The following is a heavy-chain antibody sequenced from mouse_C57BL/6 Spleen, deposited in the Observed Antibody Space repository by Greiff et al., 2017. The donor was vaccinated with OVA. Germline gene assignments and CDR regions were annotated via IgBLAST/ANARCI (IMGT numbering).Heavy chain of an antibody. Sequence: EVQLQQSGPVLVKPGASVKMSCKASGYTFTDYYMNWVKQSHGKSLEWIGVINPYNGGTSYNQKFKGKATLTVDKSSSTAYMELNSLTSEDSAVYYCAREGTGNAMDYWGQGTSVTVSS. D-gene: IGHD4-1*01. CDR1: GYTFTDYY. V-gene: IGHV1-19*01. CDR2: INPYNGGT. CDR3: AREGTGNAMDY. J-gene: IGHJ4*01.